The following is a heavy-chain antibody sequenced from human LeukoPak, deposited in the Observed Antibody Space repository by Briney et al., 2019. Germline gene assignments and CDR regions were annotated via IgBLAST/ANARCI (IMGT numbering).Heavy chain of an antibody. V-gene: IGHV4-31*03. D-gene: IGHD5-18*01. CDR2: IYYSGST. Sequence: SSETLSLACTVSGDSISSGDYYWSWIRQPPGKGLEWIGYIYYSGSTYYNPSLKSRVTISVDTSKNQFSLKLSSVTAADTAVYYCAREGYSYGKGAFDIWGQGTMVTVSS. CDR3: AREGYSYGKGAFDI. CDR1: GDSISSGDYY. J-gene: IGHJ3*02.